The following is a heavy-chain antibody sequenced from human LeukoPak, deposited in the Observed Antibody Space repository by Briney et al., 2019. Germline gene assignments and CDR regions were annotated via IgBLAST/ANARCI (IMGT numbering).Heavy chain of an antibody. CDR1: GFTFRSYA. CDR2: ITYNSGTI. J-gene: IGHJ4*02. D-gene: IGHD5-18*01. Sequence: GGSLRLSCAASGFTFRSYAMQWARQAPGKGLEWVSYITYNSGTIFYADSVKGRFTISRDSAKDSLYLQMSSLRDEDTAVYYCARDSGYSYANDYWGQGTLVTVSS. CDR3: ARDSGYSYANDY. V-gene: IGHV3-48*02.